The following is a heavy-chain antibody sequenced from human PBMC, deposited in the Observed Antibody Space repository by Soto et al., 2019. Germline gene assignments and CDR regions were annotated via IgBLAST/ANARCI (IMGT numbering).Heavy chain of an antibody. D-gene: IGHD6-6*01. V-gene: IGHV4-31*03. CDR3: ARDDRYSSSSVGYYYYGMDV. Sequence: PSETLSLTCTVSGGSISSDGYYWSWIRQHPGKGLEWIGYIYYSGSTYYNPSLKSRVTISVDTSKNQFSLKLSSVTAADMAVYYCARDDRYSSSSVGYYYYGMDVWGQGTTVTVSS. J-gene: IGHJ6*02. CDR2: IYYSGST. CDR1: GGSISSDGYY.